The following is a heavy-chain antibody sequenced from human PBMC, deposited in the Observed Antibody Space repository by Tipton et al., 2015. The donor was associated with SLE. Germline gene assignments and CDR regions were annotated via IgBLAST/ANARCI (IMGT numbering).Heavy chain of an antibody. CDR1: GFTFSSYS. CDR2: ISSSSSYT. D-gene: IGHD6-6*01. CDR3: ARGATRQLGRGYFDY. V-gene: IGHV3-21*04. Sequence: GSLRLSCAASGFTFSSYSMNWVRQAPGKGLEWVSSISSSSSYTNYADSVKGRFTISRDNAKNSLYLQMNSLRAEDTAVYYCARGATRQLGRGYFDYWGQGTLVTVSS. J-gene: IGHJ4*02.